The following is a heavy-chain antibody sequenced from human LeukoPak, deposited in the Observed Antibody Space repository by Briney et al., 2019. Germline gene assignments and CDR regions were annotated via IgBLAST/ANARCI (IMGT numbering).Heavy chain of an antibody. J-gene: IGHJ6*03. CDR1: GYTFTSYG. CDR3: ARARGGSYYYNYMDV. CDR2: ISAYNGNT. V-gene: IGHV1-18*01. D-gene: IGHD3-16*01. Sequence: GASVKVSCKASGYTFTSYGISWVRQAPGQGLEWMGWISAYNGNTNYAQKLQGRVTMTRDTSTSTAYIELRSLRSDDTAVYYCARARGGSYYYNYMDVWGKGTTVTVSS.